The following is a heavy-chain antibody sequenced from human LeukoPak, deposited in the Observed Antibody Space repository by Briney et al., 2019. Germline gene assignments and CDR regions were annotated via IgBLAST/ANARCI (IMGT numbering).Heavy chain of an antibody. CDR2: IYHSGST. J-gene: IGHJ4*02. V-gene: IGHV4-38-2*01. CDR3: AGSGDGWESDRFEGSFNY. CDR1: ANSISRGNY. D-gene: IGHD3-16*02. Sequence: PSETLSLTCAVSANSISRGNYWNWVRQPPGKGLEWIGSIYHSGSTYYNPSLKSRVTISVDTSKNQFSLKLSSVTAADTAVYYSAGSGDGWESDRFEGSFNYWGQGTLVTVSS.